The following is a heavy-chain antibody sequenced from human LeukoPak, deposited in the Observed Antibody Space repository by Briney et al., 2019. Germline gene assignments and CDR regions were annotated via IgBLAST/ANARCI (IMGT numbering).Heavy chain of an antibody. CDR2: INPSGGST. Sequence: GASVKVSCKASGYTFTSYYMHWVRQAPGQGLEWMGIINPSGGSTSYAQKFQGRVTMTRDTSTSAVYMEQSSLRSEDTAVYYCSDDAFDIWGQGTMVTVSS. CDR3: SDDAFDI. V-gene: IGHV1-46*01. CDR1: GYTFTSYY. J-gene: IGHJ3*02.